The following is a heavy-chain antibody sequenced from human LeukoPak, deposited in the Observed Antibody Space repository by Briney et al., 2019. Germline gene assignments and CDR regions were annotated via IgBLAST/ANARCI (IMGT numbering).Heavy chain of an antibody. J-gene: IGHJ4*02. V-gene: IGHV3-23*01. CDR1: GFTFSSYA. CDR2: ISGSGGST. Sequence: PGGSLRLSCAASGFTFSSYAMSWVRQAPGKGLEWVSAISGSGGSTYYADSVKGRFTISRDNSKNTLYLQMNSLRAEDAAVYYCRVEMATISRAYFDYWGQGTLVTVSS. D-gene: IGHD5-24*01. CDR3: RVEMATISRAYFDY.